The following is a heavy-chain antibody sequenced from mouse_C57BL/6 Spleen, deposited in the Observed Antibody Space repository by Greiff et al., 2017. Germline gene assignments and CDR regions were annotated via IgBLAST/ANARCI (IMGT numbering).Heavy chain of an antibody. CDR2: IDPSDSET. D-gene: IGHD1-1*01. CDR3: ARSGTTVPDY. CDR1: GYTFTSYW. V-gene: IGHV1-52*01. Sequence: QVQLQQPGAELVRPGSSVKLSCKASGYTFTSYWMHWVKQRPIQGLEWIGNIDPSDSETHYNQKFKDKATLTVDKSSSTAYMQLSSLTSEDSAVYYCARSGTTVPDYWGQGTTLTVSS. J-gene: IGHJ2*01.